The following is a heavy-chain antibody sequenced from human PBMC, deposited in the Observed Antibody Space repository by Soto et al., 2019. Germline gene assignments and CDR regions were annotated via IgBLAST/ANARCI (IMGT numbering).Heavy chain of an antibody. CDR2: INPTSGDT. J-gene: IGHJ4*02. Sequence: QVQLVQSGAEVKKPGASVKVSCKTSGYTFAAYYIHWIRQAPGQGLEWMGWINPTSGDTVYAQNFQDRVTMTRDTPISTDYMELRRMNSDDTAVYYCARDPDYGEYWGYFFDSWGQGTPVTVSS. CDR1: GYTFAAYY. CDR3: ARDPDYGEYWGYFFDS. V-gene: IGHV1-2*02. D-gene: IGHD4-17*01.